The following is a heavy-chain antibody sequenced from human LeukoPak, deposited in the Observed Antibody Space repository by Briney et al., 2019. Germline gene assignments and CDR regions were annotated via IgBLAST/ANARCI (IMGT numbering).Heavy chain of an antibody. D-gene: IGHD1-26*01. CDR2: INHSGSV. CDR3: AFTTGTYYLDF. V-gene: IGHV4-34*01. J-gene: IGHJ4*02. CDR1: GGSFSGHY. Sequence: SETLSLTCVVYGGSFSGHYWSWIRQPPGKGLEWIGEINHSGSVNYNPSLKSRVTVSADASKNQFSLKLNSVTAADTAVCYCAFTTGTYYLDFWGQGTLVTVSS.